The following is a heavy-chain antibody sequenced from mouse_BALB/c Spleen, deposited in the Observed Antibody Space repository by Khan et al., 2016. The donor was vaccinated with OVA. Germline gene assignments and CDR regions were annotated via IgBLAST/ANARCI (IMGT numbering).Heavy chain of an antibody. Sequence: QVQLQQSGAELVKAGASVKMSCKASGYTFTSYWMHWVKQRLGQGLEWFAETNPTNGRTYYNEKFKSKATLTVDKSSSTAYMLLSGATCEDSAVDYCARIKKIVATYFDYWGQGTTHTVSS. CDR2: TNPTNGRT. CDR3: ARIKKIVATYFDY. CDR1: GYTFTSYW. J-gene: IGHJ2*01. V-gene: IGHV1S81*02. D-gene: IGHD1-1*01.